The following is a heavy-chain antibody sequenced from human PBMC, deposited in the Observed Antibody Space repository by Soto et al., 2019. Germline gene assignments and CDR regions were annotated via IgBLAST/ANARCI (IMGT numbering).Heavy chain of an antibody. V-gene: IGHV4-59*08. D-gene: IGHD1-26*01. Sequence: PSETLSLTCTVSGGSISSYYWSWIRQSPGKGLEWIGYIYYSGSTYYNPSLKSRVTISVDTSNNHFSLRLSSVSAADTAVYFCARVVGVTTFDYWGPGTLVTVSS. J-gene: IGHJ4*02. CDR2: IYYSGST. CDR3: ARVVGVTTFDY. CDR1: GGSISSYY.